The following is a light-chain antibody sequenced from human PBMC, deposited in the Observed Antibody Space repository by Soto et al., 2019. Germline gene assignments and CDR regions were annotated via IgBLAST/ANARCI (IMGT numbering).Light chain of an antibody. CDR1: QSVSSNY. CDR2: GSS. CDR3: HQYCISP. J-gene: IGKJ4*01. V-gene: IGKV3-20*01. Sequence: EIVLTQSPGTLSLSPGERATLSCRASQSVSSNYLAWYQQKPGQAHRLIIDGSSSRATGIPDRFSGSGSGTAFTLTISRLEHEDFAVYYCHQYCISPFGGGTKVEIK.